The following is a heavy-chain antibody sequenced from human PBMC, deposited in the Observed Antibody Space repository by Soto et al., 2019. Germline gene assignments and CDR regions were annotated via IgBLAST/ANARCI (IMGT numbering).Heavy chain of an antibody. Sequence: SGPTLVNPTQTLTLTCSVSAFSFSTSGVGVSWIRQPPGKALEWLALIYWDDDKRYSPSLKSRLTVTKYSSKNQVVLTMTNREPVDTATYYCVRAGAFDSRRYYYVGALDNWRQGTIVTVS. CDR1: AFSFSTSGVG. V-gene: IGHV2-5*02. CDR2: IYWDDDK. J-gene: IGHJ3*02. CDR3: VRAGAFDSRRYYYVGALDN. D-gene: IGHD3-22*01.